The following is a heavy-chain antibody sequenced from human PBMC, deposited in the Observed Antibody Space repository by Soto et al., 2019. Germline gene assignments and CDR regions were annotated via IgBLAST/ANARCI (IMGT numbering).Heavy chain of an antibody. D-gene: IGHD3-3*01. V-gene: IGHV3-23*05. CDR3: AKARAQYYDFWSGYPVDY. CDR2: IDNSGGIT. J-gene: IGHJ4*02. Sequence: PGGSLGLSCAASGFTFSTYAMSWVRQAPGKGLEWVSTIDNSGGITYYADSVKGRFTISRDNSKNTLYLQMNSLRAEDTAVYYCAKARAQYYDFWSGYPVDYWGQGTLVTVSS. CDR1: GFTFSTYA.